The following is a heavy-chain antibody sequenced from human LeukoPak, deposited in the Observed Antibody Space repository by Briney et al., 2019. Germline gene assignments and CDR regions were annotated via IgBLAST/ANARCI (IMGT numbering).Heavy chain of an antibody. V-gene: IGHV4-61*02. CDR2: IYTSGST. CDR3: ALSLGELSNS. Sequence: SETLSLTCTVSGGSISSGSYYWSWIRQPAGKGLEWIGRIYTSGSTNYNPSLKNRVTISVDTSKNQLSLKLSSVTAADTAVYYCALSLGELSNSWGQGTLVTVSS. J-gene: IGHJ4*02. D-gene: IGHD3-16*02. CDR1: GGSISSGSYY.